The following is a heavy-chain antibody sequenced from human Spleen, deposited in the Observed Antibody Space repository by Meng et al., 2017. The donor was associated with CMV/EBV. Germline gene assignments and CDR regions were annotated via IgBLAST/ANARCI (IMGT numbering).Heavy chain of an antibody. CDR1: GGTFSSYA. D-gene: IGHD5-24*01. CDR2: IIPIFGTA. CDR3: ASTRWLPIPGRRGWRGLDY. Sequence: SVKVSCKASGGTFSSYAISWVRQAPGQGLEWMGGIIPIFGTANYAQKFQGRVTITTDESTSTAYMELSRLRSDDTAVYYCASTRWLPIPGRRGWRGLDYWGQGTLVTVSS. J-gene: IGHJ4*02. V-gene: IGHV1-69*05.